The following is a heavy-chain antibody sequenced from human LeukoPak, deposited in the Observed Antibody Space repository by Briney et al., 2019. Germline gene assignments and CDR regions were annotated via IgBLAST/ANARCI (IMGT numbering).Heavy chain of an antibody. Sequence: GGSLSLSCGASVFIFSIYAVSWVRQGTGKGLEWVSSITSSGEAAYYGDSVKGRFTISRDNYRYTLYLQMNSLRAEDTPLYNRAKDRPSQYHSNGHYDRRDGDSWGQGTLVTVSS. CDR2: ITSSGEAA. V-gene: IGHV3-23*01. J-gene: IGHJ5*01. D-gene: IGHD3-22*01. CDR1: VFIFSIYA. CDR3: AKDRPSQYHSNGHYDRRDGDS.